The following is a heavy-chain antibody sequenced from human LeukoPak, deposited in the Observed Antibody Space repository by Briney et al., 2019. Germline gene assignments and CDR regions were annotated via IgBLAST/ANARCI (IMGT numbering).Heavy chain of an antibody. Sequence: GGSLTLSCTASGFTFNNYAMYWVRQAPRKGLEWVAGIFGSGGSDHYPDFVKGRFTIFRDNSKHTVLLQMDRPGGDDAAVYYCTKTATGYSSGQYPGWPADHRGQGGLVSVCS. V-gene: IGHV3-23*01. D-gene: IGHD3-22*01. J-gene: IGHJ4*02. CDR1: GFTFNNYA. CDR3: TKTATGYSSGQYPGWPADH. CDR2: IFGSGGSD.